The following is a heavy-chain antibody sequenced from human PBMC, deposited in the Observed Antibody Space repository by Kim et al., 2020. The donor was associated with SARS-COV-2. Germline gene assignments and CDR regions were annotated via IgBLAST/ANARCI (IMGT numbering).Heavy chain of an antibody. Sequence: GGSLRLSCAASAFTFSSYALSWVRQAPGKGLECVSTITGSGGSTYYADSVKGRFTISRDNSKNTLYLQMNSLRAEDTAVYYCAKSRGSGYNYVFDSRGQGTLVTVSS. CDR1: AFTFSSYA. D-gene: IGHD5-18*01. CDR3: AKSRGSGYNYVFDS. V-gene: IGHV3-23*01. J-gene: IGHJ4*02. CDR2: ITGSGGST.